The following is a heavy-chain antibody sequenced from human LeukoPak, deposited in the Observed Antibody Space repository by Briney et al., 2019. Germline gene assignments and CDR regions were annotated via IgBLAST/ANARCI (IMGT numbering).Heavy chain of an antibody. V-gene: IGHV4-38-2*02. CDR3: ARVGLGAYYDSSGYYYLFDY. D-gene: IGHD3-22*01. Sequence: SGTLSLTCTVSGYSISSGYYWGWIRQPPGKGLEWIGSIYHSGSTYYNPSLKSRVTISVDTSKNQFSLKLSSVTAADTAVYYCARVGLGAYYDSSGYYYLFDYWGQGTLVTVSS. CDR2: IYHSGST. CDR1: GYSISSGYY. J-gene: IGHJ4*02.